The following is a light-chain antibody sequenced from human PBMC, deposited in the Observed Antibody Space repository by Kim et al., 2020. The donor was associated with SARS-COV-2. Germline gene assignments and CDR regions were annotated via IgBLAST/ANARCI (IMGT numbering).Light chain of an antibody. CDR3: QQRRSWPLT. J-gene: IGKJ4*01. CDR2: DTS. Sequence: FAPGERATPPCRASQSVTGRVSWYQQRPGQAPRLLIYDTSNRATGIPARFSRSGSGTDFTLTISSLEPEDFAVYYCQQRRSWPLTFGGGTKVDIK. V-gene: IGKV3-11*01. CDR1: QSVTGR.